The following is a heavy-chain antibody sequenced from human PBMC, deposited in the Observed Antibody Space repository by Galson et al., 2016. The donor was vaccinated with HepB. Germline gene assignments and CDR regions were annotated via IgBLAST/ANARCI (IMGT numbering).Heavy chain of an antibody. Sequence: SVKVSCKASGCNFVYRTLHWVRQAPGQRLEWMGWINPGNGNTRYSQRFQGRVTITRDTSATTAYMALSGLKSEDTAIYYCAKDLPGALRAFDVWGQGTMVIVSS. CDR1: GCNFVYRT. V-gene: IGHV1-3*01. J-gene: IGHJ3*01. CDR2: INPGNGNT. CDR3: AKDLPGALRAFDV. D-gene: IGHD1-14*01.